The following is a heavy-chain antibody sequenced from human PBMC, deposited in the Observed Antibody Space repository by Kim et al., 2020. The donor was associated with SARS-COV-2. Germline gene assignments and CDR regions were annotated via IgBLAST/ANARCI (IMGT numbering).Heavy chain of an antibody. CDR1: GGSISSGTYY. CDR3: ASDYGSGSLEYFQH. CDR2: IHHSGST. V-gene: IGHV4-31*03. Sequence: SETLSLTCTVSGGSISSGTYYWNWIRQHPGKGLEWIGYIHHSGSTNYNPSLKSRVTISVDTSKNQFSLKLSSVTAADTALYFCASDYGSGSLEYFQHWGQGTLVTVSS. J-gene: IGHJ1*01. D-gene: IGHD3-10*01.